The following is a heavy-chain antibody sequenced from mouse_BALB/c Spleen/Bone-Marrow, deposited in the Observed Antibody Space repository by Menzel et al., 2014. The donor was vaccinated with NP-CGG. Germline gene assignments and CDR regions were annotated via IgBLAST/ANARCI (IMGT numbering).Heavy chain of an antibody. V-gene: IGHV1-5*01. CDR3: TRYYYGGRDWYFDV. CDR2: VYPGNNDT. D-gene: IGHD1-1*01. J-gene: IGHJ1*01. Sequence: VQLQQSGAVLARPGASVRVSCKASGYTFTSFWMHWVKQRPGQGLEWIGAVYPGNNDTNYDQNFKGKAKLTAVTSTSTAYMEFSSLTNEDSAVYYCTRYYYGGRDWYFDVWGAGTAVTVSS. CDR1: GYTFTSFW.